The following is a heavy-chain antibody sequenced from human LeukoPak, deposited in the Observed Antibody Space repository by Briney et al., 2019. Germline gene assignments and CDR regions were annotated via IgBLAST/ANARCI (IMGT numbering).Heavy chain of an antibody. D-gene: IGHD3-22*01. Sequence: GSLRLSCAASGFTFSSYSMNWVRQAPGKGLEWVSSISSSSSYIYYADSVKGRFTISRDNAKNSLYLQMNSLRAEDTAVYYCARASYYDSGGYRGPPYYYYYYMDVWGKGTTVTISS. J-gene: IGHJ6*03. CDR1: GFTFSSYS. CDR2: ISSSSSYI. V-gene: IGHV3-21*01. CDR3: ARASYYDSGGYRGPPYYYYYYMDV.